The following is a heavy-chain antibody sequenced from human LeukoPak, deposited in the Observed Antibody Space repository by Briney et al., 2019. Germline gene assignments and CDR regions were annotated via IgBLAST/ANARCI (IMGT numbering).Heavy chain of an antibody. V-gene: IGHV4-61*02. J-gene: IGHJ4*02. Sequence: SQTLSLTCTVSGGSISSGSYYWNWIRQPAGKGLEWIGRIYTSGSTNYNPSLKSRITISVDTSKVQFSLQLSSVTAADTAVYYCARAGGYDFWSGDHFDYWGQGTLVTVSS. CDR2: IYTSGST. D-gene: IGHD3-3*01. CDR3: ARAGGYDFWSGDHFDY. CDR1: GGSISSGSYY.